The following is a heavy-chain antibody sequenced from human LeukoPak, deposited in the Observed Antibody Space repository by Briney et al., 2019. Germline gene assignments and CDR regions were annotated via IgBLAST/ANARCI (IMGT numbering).Heavy chain of an antibody. CDR3: ARVAGSYSIRPFDF. D-gene: IGHD1-26*01. CDR1: GFTFDNYA. Sequence: PGGSLRLSCAASGFTFDNYAMTWVRQAPGKGPEWVSAIRLSDGYTYYADSVQGRFIISRDTSKNTVSLQMNSLTGDDTALYYCARVAGSYSIRPFDFWGQGTVVIVSS. J-gene: IGHJ4*02. V-gene: IGHV3-23*01. CDR2: IRLSDGYT.